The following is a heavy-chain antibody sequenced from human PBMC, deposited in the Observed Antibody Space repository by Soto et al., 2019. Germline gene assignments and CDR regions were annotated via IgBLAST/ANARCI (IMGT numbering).Heavy chain of an antibody. CDR3: ARTAYNNSAAYVFDY. V-gene: IGHV4-31*01. D-gene: IGHD1-1*01. CDR2: IYYDGTT. Sequence: QLQLQESGPGLVRPSQTLSLTCTVSGGSISRDGNYWSWIRQHPGRGLEWIGYIYYDGTTNYHPSLRSQVSDSFDTSNTYFCRKLSSVTAVDTAIYYCARTAYNNSAAYVFDYWGQGTLVTVSS. J-gene: IGHJ4*02. CDR1: GGSISRDGNY.